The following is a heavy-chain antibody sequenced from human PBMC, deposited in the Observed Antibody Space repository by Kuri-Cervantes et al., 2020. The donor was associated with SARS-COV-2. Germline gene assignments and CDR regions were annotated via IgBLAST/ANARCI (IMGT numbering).Heavy chain of an antibody. CDR2: INWNGGST. D-gene: IGHD5-12*01. Sequence: GGSLRLSCAASGFTFDDYGMSWVRQAPGKGLEWVSGINWNGGSTGYADSVKGRFTISRDNPKNTLYLQMNRLRAEDTAIYYCARGGGGYSGYEEYWGQGTLVTVSS. V-gene: IGHV3-20*04. CDR1: GFTFDDYG. J-gene: IGHJ4*02. CDR3: ARGGGGYSGYEEY.